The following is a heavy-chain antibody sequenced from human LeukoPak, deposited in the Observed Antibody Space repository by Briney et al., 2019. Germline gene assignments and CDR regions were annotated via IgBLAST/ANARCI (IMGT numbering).Heavy chain of an antibody. J-gene: IGHJ4*02. CDR3: ARVNAPVATFDY. CDR1: GYSISSTYY. CDR2: ISHSGST. Sequence: SETLSLTCTVSGYSISSTYYGAWIRQPPGKGLEWIATISHSGSTYYTPSLECRLTISLDTSRNHFSLRLSSVTAADTAVYYCARVNAPVATFDYWGLGTLVAVSS. V-gene: IGHV4-38-2*02. D-gene: IGHD1-1*01.